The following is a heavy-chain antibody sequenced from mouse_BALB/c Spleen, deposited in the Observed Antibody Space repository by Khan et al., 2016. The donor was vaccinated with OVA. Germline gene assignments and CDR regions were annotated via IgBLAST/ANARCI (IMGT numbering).Heavy chain of an antibody. CDR1: GFTFSSFV. J-gene: IGHJ3*01. V-gene: IGHV5-9-1*01. Sequence: EVELVESGGGLVEPGGSLKLSCAASGFTFSSFVMSWVRQTPEMRLEWVATISSAATYTYYPASVKGRFTISRDNAKNNLYLQMNRLRSDDTAIFYSANGSYGWFAYWGQGTLVTVST. D-gene: IGHD1-1*02. CDR2: ISSAATYT. CDR3: ANGSYGWFAY.